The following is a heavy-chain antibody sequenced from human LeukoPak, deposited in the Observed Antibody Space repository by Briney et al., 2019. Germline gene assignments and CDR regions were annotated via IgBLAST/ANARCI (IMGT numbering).Heavy chain of an antibody. V-gene: IGHV1-2*02. D-gene: IGHD6-13*01. CDR2: INPNSGGT. J-gene: IGHJ5*02. CDR3: ARGGGDIAAARTDP. Sequence: ASVKVSCKASGYTFTGYYMHWVRQAPGQGLEWMGWINPNSGGTNYAQRFQGRVTMTRDTSISTAYMELSRLRSDDTAVYYCARGGGDIAAARTDPWGQGTLVTVSS. CDR1: GYTFTGYY.